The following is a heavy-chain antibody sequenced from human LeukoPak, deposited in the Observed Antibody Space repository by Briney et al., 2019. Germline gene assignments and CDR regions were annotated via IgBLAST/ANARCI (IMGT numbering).Heavy chain of an antibody. CDR3: ARVVPTREPFDY. CDR1: GGSFSGYY. CDR2: INHSGST. J-gene: IGHJ4*02. V-gene: IGHV4-34*01. D-gene: IGHD2-2*01. Sequence: SETLSLTCAVYGGSFSGYYWSWIRQPPGTGLEWIGEINHSGSTNYNPSLKSRVTISVDTSKNQLSLKLSSVTAADTAVYYCARVVPTREPFDYWGQGTLVTVSS.